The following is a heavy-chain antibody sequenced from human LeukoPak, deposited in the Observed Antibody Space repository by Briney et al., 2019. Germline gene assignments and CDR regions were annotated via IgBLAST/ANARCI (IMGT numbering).Heavy chain of an antibody. CDR3: AKYGSGNYYHLDY. D-gene: IGHD3-10*01. CDR1: GFTFSSYA. V-gene: IGHV3-23*01. J-gene: IGHJ4*02. CDR2: ISGSGGST. Sequence: GGSLRLSCAASGFTFSSYAMSWVRQAPGKGLEWVSAISGSGGSTHYADSVKGRFTISRDNSRNTLYLQMNSLRAEDTAVYYCAKYGSGNYYHLDYWGQGTLVTVSS.